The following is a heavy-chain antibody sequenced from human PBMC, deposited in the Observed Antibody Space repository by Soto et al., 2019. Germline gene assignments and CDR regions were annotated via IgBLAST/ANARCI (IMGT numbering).Heavy chain of an antibody. Sequence: SETLSLTCTVSGGSISSGNYYWSWIRQPPGKRLEWIGSISYSGSIYYKSSLKSRVTISVDTSKNQFSLKLSSVTAADTAVYYCARRWGRTFDYWGQGTLVTVSS. CDR3: ARRWGRTFDY. CDR1: GGSISSGNYY. J-gene: IGHJ4*02. D-gene: IGHD7-27*01. CDR2: ISYSGSI. V-gene: IGHV4-39*01.